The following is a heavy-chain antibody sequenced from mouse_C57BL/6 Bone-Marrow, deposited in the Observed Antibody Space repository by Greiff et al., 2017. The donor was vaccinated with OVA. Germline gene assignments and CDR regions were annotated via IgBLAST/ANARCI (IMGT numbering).Heavy chain of an antibody. V-gene: IGHV6-6*01. J-gene: IGHJ3*01. CDR3: AKDYYGNSAWFAY. Sequence: EVQGVESGGGLVQPGGSMKLSCAASGFTFSDAWMDWVRQSPEKGLEWVAEIRNKANNHATYYAESVKGRFTISRDDSKSSVYLQMNSLRAEDTGIYYCAKDYYGNSAWFAYWGQGTLVTVSA. CDR1: GFTFSDAW. CDR2: IRNKANNHAT. D-gene: IGHD2-1*01.